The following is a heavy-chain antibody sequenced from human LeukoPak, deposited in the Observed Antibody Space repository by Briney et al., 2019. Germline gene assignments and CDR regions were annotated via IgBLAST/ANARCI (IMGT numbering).Heavy chain of an antibody. CDR3: ARDLGLLSEGSGWYY. Sequence: GASVKVSCKASGGTFSSYAISWVRQAPGQGLEWMGGIIPIFGTANYALKFQGRVTITADESTSTAYMELSSLRSEDTAVYYCARDLGLLSEGSGWYYWGQGTLVTVSS. CDR2: IIPIFGTA. J-gene: IGHJ4*02. D-gene: IGHD6-19*01. V-gene: IGHV1-69*13. CDR1: GGTFSSYA.